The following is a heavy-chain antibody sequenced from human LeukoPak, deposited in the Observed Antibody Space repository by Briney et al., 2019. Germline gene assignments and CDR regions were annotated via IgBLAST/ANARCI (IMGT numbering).Heavy chain of an antibody. Sequence: GGSLRLSCATSGFSLTTYWMSWVRQAPGKGLEWVANIKPDGRGTSYVDSVKGRFTISRDNAKNSVYLQMNSLGEEDTAVYYCTAVDGPWGQGTPVTVSS. CDR1: GFSLTTYW. J-gene: IGHJ5*02. D-gene: IGHD6-19*01. CDR2: IKPDGRGT. CDR3: TAVDGP. V-gene: IGHV3-7*01.